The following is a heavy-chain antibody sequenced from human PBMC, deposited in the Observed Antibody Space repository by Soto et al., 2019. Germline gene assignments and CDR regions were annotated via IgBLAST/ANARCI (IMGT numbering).Heavy chain of an antibody. CDR2: MNPNSGNT. CDR3: ARHAGGYSGYDLDYYYGMDV. V-gene: IGHV1-8*01. Sequence: EASVKVSCKASGYTFTSYDINWVRQATGQGLEWMGWMNPNSGNTNYAQKFQGRVTMTRNTSISTAYMELSRLRSDDTAVYYCARHAGGYSGYDLDYYYGMDVWGQGTTVTVSS. J-gene: IGHJ6*02. CDR1: GYTFTSYD. D-gene: IGHD5-12*01.